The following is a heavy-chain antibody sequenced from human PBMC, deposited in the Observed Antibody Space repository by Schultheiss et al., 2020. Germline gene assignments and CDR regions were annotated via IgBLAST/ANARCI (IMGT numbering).Heavy chain of an antibody. V-gene: IGHV1-69*04. J-gene: IGHJ5*02. D-gene: IGHD4-17*01. CDR1: GGTFSSYT. Sequence: AVKVSCKASGGTFSSYTISWVRQAPGQGLEWMGRIIPILGIANYAQEFQGRVTITRDTSASTAYMELSSLTSDDTAVYYCARDSGSTLTTFGPPGHPWGQGTLVTVSS. CDR3: ARDSGSTLTTFGPPGHP. CDR2: IIPILGIA.